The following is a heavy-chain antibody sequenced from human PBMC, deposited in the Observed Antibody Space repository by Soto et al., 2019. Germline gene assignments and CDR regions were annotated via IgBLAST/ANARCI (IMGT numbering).Heavy chain of an antibody. D-gene: IGHD6-13*01. CDR3: AKSGSGWYSPNVY. CDR2: IHYSGSA. V-gene: IGHV4-59*01. Sequence: QVQLQESGPGLVKPSETLSLTCTVSGVSISPYYWTWIRQPPGKGLEWIGYIHYSGSATYNPSLKSRVTISVVTSKNQVSLQLTSVTAADTAVYYCAKSGSGWYSPNVYWGQGTLVTVSS. CDR1: GVSISPYY. J-gene: IGHJ4*02.